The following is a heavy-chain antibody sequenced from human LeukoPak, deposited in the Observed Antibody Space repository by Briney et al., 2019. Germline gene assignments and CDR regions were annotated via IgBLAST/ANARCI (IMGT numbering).Heavy chain of an antibody. V-gene: IGHV4-59*08. J-gene: IGHJ3*02. CDR2: IYYSGST. CDR1: GGSISSYY. CDR3: ARGLLDIVVVVAATPLDAFDI. Sequence: PSETLSLTCTVSGGSISSYYWSWIRQPPGKGLEWIGYIYYSGSTNYNPSLKGRVTISVDTSKNQFSLKLSSVTAADTAVYYCARGLLDIVVVVAATPLDAFDIWGQGTMVTVSS. D-gene: IGHD2-15*01.